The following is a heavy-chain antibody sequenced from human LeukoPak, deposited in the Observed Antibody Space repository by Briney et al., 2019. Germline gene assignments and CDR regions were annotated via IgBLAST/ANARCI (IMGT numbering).Heavy chain of an antibody. Sequence: ASVKVSCKGSGYTFTSYGISWVRQAPGKGLEWMGGFDPEDGETIYAQKFQGRVTMTEDTSTDTAYMELSSLRSEDTAVYYCATALGGWERDYWGQGTLVTVSS. V-gene: IGHV1-24*01. D-gene: IGHD1-26*01. CDR2: FDPEDGET. CDR3: ATALGGWERDY. J-gene: IGHJ4*02. CDR1: GYTFTSYG.